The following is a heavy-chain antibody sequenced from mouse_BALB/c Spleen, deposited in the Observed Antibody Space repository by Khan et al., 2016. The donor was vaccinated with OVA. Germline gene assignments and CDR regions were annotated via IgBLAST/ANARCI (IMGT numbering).Heavy chain of an antibody. CDR1: GYTFTSHT. Sequence: QVQLQQSGAELARPGASVKMSCKASGYTFTSHTMHWVKQRPGQGLEWIGYINPRSGYTQYNQKFNDKAALTADISSSTAYMQLSSLTSEDSAVYYCARRTTEYALDYWSQGTSVTVSS. J-gene: IGHJ4*01. D-gene: IGHD2-14*01. CDR3: ARRTTEYALDY. V-gene: IGHV1-4*01. CDR2: INPRSGYT.